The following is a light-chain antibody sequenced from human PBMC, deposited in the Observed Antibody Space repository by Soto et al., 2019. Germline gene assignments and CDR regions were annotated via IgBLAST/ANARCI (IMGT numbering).Light chain of an antibody. CDR2: GAS. J-gene: IGKJ1*01. V-gene: IGKV3-20*01. CDR1: QSVSSSY. CDR3: QQYESLPWT. Sequence: EIVLTQSPGTLSLSPGERATLSCRASQSVSSSYLAWYQQKPGQAPRLLIYGASSRATGIPDRFSGSGSGRDFTLTISRVEPEDVAVYYCQQYESLPWTFGQGTKIEI.